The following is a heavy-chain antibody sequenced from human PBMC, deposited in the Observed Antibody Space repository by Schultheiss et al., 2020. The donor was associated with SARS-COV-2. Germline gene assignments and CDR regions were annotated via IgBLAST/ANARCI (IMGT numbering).Heavy chain of an antibody. V-gene: IGHV4-4*07. CDR1: GGSISSYY. CDR3: ARVSLRGSDY. D-gene: IGHD3-10*01. Sequence: GSLRLSCTVSGGSISSYYLNWIRQSAGKGLEWIGRMYTSGNTNYNPSLKSRVTMSLDTSKNQFSLNLDSVTAADTAVYYCARVSLRGSDYWGQGTLVTVSS. CDR2: MYTSGNT. J-gene: IGHJ4*02.